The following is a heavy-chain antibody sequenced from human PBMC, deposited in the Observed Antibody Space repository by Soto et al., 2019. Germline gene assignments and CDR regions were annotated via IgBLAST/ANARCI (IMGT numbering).Heavy chain of an antibody. CDR2: INHSGST. Sequence: QVQLQQWGAGLLKPSETLSLTCAVYGGSFSGYYWSWIRQPPGKGLEWIGEINHSGSTNYNPSLNSRVTIAGDTSKNQFSLQLSAVTAAYTAVYYWASRGYWSGGSCLGLLNYWGQGTLVTVSA. CDR3: ASRGYWSGGSCLGLLNY. CDR1: GGSFSGYY. V-gene: IGHV4-34*01. J-gene: IGHJ4*02. D-gene: IGHD2-15*01.